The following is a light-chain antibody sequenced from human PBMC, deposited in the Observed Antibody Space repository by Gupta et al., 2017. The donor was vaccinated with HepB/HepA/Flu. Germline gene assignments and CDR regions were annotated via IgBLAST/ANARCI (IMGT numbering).Light chain of an antibody. CDR2: GAD. CDR1: QSVGSN. Sequence: EIVITQSPANLSVSSGEGATLSCRASQSVGSNVAWYQHKPGQAPRLLIYGADTRATGVPARFSGRGSGTEFTLTISSLQSEDFAVYYCQQYNKRPPLTFGGGTKVEIK. J-gene: IGKJ4*01. CDR3: QQYNKRPPLT. V-gene: IGKV3-15*01.